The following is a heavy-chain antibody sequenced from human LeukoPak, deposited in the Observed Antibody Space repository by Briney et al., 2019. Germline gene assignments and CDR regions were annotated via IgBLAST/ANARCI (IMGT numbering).Heavy chain of an antibody. Sequence: GGSLRLSCAASGFTFSSHGMCWVRQAPGRGLEWVSSISIGGDTTYSDSVKGRFTISRDNSKNTLYLQLDSLRSEDTAIYYCAKEIRXXDXWGQXXXVT. D-gene: IGHD4-17*01. CDR2: ISIGGDTT. V-gene: IGHV3-23*01. J-gene: IGHJ5*02. CDR1: GFTFSSHG. CDR3: AKEIRXXDX.